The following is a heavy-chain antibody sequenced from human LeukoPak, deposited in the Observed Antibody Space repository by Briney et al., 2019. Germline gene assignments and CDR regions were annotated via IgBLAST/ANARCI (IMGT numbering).Heavy chain of an antibody. CDR1: GDTFTSYG. V-gene: IGHV1-18*01. D-gene: IGHD3-10*01. J-gene: IGHJ5*02. CDR3: ARDPLRFGELFGNWFDP. CDR2: ISAYNGNT. Sequence: ASLKVSCKASGDTFTSYGISWVRQAPGQGLEWIGWISAYNGNTNYAQKVQGRVTMTTDTSTSTAYMELRSLRSDDTAVYYCARDPLRFGELFGNWFDPWGQGTLVTVSS.